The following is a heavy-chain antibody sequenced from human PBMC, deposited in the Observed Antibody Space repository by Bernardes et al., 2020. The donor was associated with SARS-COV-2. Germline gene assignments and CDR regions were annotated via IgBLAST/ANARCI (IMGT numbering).Heavy chain of an antibody. J-gene: IGHJ3*02. CDR2: ISYDGSNK. CDR3: ARDRGAFDI. V-gene: IGHV3-30*04. CDR1: GFTFSSYA. Sequence: GGSLRLSCAASGFTFSSYAMHWVRQAPGKGLEWVAVISYDGSNKYYADSVKGRFTISRDNSKNTLYLQMNSLRAEDTAVYYCARDRGAFDIWGQGTMVTVSS.